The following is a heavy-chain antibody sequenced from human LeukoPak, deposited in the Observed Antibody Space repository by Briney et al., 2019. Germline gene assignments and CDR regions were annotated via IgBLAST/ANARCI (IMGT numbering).Heavy chain of an antibody. CDR2: INHSGST. Sequence: SETLSLTCAVYGGSFSGYYWSWIRQPPGKGLEWIGEINHSGSTNYNPSLKSRVTISVDTSKNQFSLKLSSVTAADTAVYYCASALASYGSGSYSYYFDYWGQGTLVTVPS. CDR1: GGSFSGYY. CDR3: ASALASYGSGSYSYYFDY. D-gene: IGHD3-10*01. V-gene: IGHV4-34*01. J-gene: IGHJ4*02.